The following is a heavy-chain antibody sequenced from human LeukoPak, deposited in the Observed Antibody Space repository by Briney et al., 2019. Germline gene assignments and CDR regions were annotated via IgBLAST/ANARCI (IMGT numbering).Heavy chain of an antibody. CDR1: GFSFSTYG. Sequence: GGSLRLSCAASGFSFSTYGMHWVRQAPGKGLEWVAVIWYDGNNKAYADSVKGRFIISRDNSKNMLYLQMNSLGADDTAIYYCAKGRSHSTGWYFDYWGQGTLVTVPS. V-gene: IGHV3-33*06. CDR2: IWYDGNNK. J-gene: IGHJ4*02. D-gene: IGHD6-19*01. CDR3: AKGRSHSTGWYFDY.